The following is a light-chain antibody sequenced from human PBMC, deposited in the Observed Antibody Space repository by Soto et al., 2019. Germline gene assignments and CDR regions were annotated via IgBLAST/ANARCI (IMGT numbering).Light chain of an antibody. CDR2: GAS. CDR3: QQYGSSPFT. J-gene: IGKJ3*01. Sequence: ENVLTQSPGTLSLSPGERATLSCRAGQSVSNNYLAWYQQKPGQVPSLLIFGASSRATGIPDRFSGSGSGKDFILTISRLEPEDSAVYYCQQYGSSPFTFGPGTKVQIK. CDR1: QSVSNNY. V-gene: IGKV3-20*01.